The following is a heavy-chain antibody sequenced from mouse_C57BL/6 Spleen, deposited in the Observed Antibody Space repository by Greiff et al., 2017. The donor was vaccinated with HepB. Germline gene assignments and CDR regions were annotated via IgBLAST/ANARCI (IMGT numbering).Heavy chain of an antibody. CDR1: GYTFTSYW. J-gene: IGHJ2*01. V-gene: IGHV1-69*01. Sequence: QVQLQQPGAELVMPGASVKLSCKASGYTFTSYWMHWVKQRPGQGLEWIGEIDPSDSYTNYNQKFKGKSTLTVDKSSSTAYMQLSSLTSEDSAVYYCARNGGRGYYFDYWGQGTTLTVSS. CDR3: ARNGGRGYYFDY. CDR2: IDPSDSYT.